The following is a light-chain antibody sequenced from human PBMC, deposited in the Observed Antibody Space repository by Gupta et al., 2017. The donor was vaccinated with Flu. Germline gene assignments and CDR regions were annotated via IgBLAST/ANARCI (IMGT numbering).Light chain of an antibody. V-gene: IGLV5-45*01. J-gene: IGLJ3*02. CDR1: GDISVDAYR. CDR3: MIWHSSVGV. CDR2: YKSDSDN. Sequence: QAVLTQPASLSASPGASASHTCTLRGDISVDAYRMSWYQQKPGSPPQFLLRYKSDSDNQQGSGVPSRFSGSKDVSANAGILLISGLQFDDEADYYCMIWHSSVGVFGGGTKLTVL.